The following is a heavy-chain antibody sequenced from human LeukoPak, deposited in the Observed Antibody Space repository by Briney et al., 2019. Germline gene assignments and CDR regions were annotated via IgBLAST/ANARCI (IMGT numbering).Heavy chain of an antibody. V-gene: IGHV4-30-2*01. CDR3: ARGQLAYCGGDCSDAFDI. D-gene: IGHD2-21*02. CDR2: IYHSGST. Sequence: PSETLSLTCAVSGGSISSGGYSWSWIRQPPGKGLEWIGYIYHSGSTYYNPSLKSRVTISVDRSKNQFSLKLSSVTAADTAVYYCARGQLAYCGGDCSDAFDIWGQGQWSPSLQ. CDR1: GGSISSGGYS. J-gene: IGHJ3*02.